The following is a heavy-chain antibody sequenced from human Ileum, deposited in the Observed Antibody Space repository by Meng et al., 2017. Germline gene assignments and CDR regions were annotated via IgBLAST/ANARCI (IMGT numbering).Heavy chain of an antibody. D-gene: IGHD7-27*01. CDR2: AGT. J-gene: IGHJ4*02. Sequence: VQLQELGPGMGRPSETLSFICTFFGGSVSTSDYQWGWIRQPPGKGLEWIGYAGTNYNPSLKSRVTISVDTSKRQFSLKLTSVTAADTAVYYCARDHWGSLDYWGQGILVTVSS. CDR3: ARDHWGSLDY. V-gene: IGHV4-61*08. CDR1: GGSVSTSDYQ.